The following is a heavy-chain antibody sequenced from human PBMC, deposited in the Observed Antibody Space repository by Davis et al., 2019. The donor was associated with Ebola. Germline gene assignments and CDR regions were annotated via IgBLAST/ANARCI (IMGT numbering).Heavy chain of an antibody. J-gene: IGHJ4*02. D-gene: IGHD3-22*01. Sequence: MPSETLSLTCTVPGGSISSSSYYWGWIRQPPGTGLEWIGSIYYNGNTYYSSSLRSRVTMSVDSSKNQFSLELSSVTAADTAIYYCARRNYYYENFWGQGILVTVSS. V-gene: IGHV4-39*01. CDR2: IYYNGNT. CDR3: ARRNYYYENF. CDR1: GGSISSSSYY.